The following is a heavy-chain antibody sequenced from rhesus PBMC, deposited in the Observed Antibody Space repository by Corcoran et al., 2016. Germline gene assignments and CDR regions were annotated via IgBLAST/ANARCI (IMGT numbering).Heavy chain of an antibody. D-gene: IGHD2-39*02. CDR2: ISKSGGNL. Sequence: EVQLVESGGGLVKPGGSLRLSCVASGFTFSSYVMHWVRQAPGKGLEWVSVISKSGGNLYYADAVKGRFTISRDNAKNSLFLQMNSLRAEDTAVYYCTSAYCSGGVCPTLDSWGQGVVVTVSS. CDR3: TSAYCSGGVCPTLDS. J-gene: IGHJ6*01. CDR1: GFTFSSYV. V-gene: IGHV3-100*01.